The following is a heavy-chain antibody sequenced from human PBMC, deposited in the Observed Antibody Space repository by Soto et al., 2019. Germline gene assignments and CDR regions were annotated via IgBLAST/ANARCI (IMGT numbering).Heavy chain of an antibody. J-gene: IGHJ4*02. CDR2: ISRDGSSK. CDR3: ARSRNGAVPDSINF. Sequence: GGSLRLSCGASGFTFSRYAMHWFRRAPGEGLEWVAVISRDGSSKYYGDSVKGRFTVSRDNSNNTLYLSMTSLRPDDTAVFYCARSRNGAVPDSINFWGQGTLVTVSS. CDR1: GFTFSRYA. D-gene: IGHD2-8*01. V-gene: IGHV3-30-3*01.